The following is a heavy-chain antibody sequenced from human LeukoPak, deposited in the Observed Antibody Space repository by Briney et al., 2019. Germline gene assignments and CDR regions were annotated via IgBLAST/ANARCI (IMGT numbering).Heavy chain of an antibody. CDR2: INPNSGGT. V-gene: IGHV1-2*02. CDR3: ARDTPRPVPRGFEY. Sequence: ASAKVSCKASGYTFIGYYMHWVRQAPGQGLEWMGWINPNSGGTNYAQKFQGRVTMTRDTSISTAYMELSRLRSDDTAVYYCARDTPRPVPRGFEYWGQGTLVTVSS. CDR1: GYTFIGYY. J-gene: IGHJ4*02.